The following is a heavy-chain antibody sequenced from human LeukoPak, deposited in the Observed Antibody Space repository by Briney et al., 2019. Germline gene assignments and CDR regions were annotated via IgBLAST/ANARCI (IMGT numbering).Heavy chain of an antibody. CDR2: IYYSGST. CDR1: GCSISSYY. J-gene: IGHJ4*02. Sequence: PSETLSLTCAVSGCSISSYYRSWIRQPPGKGLECVWDIYYSGSTNYNPSLTSRVTISVATSKTQFSLKLRFVTAAATDVSYCERLDPAMVAYFDYWGQGTLVTASS. V-gene: IGHV4-59*12. D-gene: IGHD5-18*01. CDR3: ERLDPAMVAYFDY.